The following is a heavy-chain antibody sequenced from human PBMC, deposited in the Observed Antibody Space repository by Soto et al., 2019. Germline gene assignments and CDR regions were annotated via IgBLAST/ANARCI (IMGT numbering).Heavy chain of an antibody. Sequence: SLRLSCEASGFTFNTYIMLWGRQPPGKELEWLEASSYDGNHKYYADSVKGRFIIYRDNTKLTLYLKMNSQRAKDTAVYYCARAGGTTLNGLWHLDAWGQGTLVTVSS. CDR3: ARAGGTTLNGLWHLDA. CDR2: SSYDGNHK. D-gene: IGHD4-17*01. CDR1: GFTFNTYI. V-gene: IGHV3-30*12. J-gene: IGHJ5*02.